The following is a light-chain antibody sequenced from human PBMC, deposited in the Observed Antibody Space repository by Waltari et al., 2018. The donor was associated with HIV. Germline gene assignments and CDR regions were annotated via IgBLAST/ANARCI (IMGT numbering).Light chain of an antibody. J-gene: IGLJ3*02. CDR2: SNN. CDR3: AAWDDSLNGPWV. Sequence: QSVLTQPPSASGTPGQRVTISCSGSSSNIGSNTVNWYQQLPRTAPKLLIYSNNQRPSGVPDRVSGYKSGTSASLAISGLQAEDEADYYCAAWDDSLNGPWVFGGGTKLTVL. V-gene: IGLV1-44*01. CDR1: SSNIGSNT.